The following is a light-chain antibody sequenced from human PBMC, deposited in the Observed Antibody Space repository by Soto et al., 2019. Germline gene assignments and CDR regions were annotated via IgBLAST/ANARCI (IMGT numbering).Light chain of an antibody. CDR3: QQYGSSPRT. Sequence: EIVLTQSRSTLSLSPGRRSTLSCRASQSVSSSYLAWYQQKPGQAPSLLIYGASSRATGIPDRFSGSGSGTDFTLTISRLEPEDFAVYYCQQYGSSPRTFGQGTKVDI. V-gene: IGKV3-20*01. J-gene: IGKJ1*01. CDR2: GAS. CDR1: QSVSSSY.